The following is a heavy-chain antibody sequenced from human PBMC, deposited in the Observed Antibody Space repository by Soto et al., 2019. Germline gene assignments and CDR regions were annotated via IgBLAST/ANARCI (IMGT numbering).Heavy chain of an antibody. CDR1: GFTFSSYG. D-gene: IGHD6-19*01. CDR2: ISYDGSNK. V-gene: IGHV3-30*18. Sequence: PGESLKISCAASGFTFSSYGMHWVRQAPGKGLEWVAVISYDGSNKYYADSVKGRFTISRDNSKNTLYLQMNSLRAEDTAVYYCAKDLEQWLAPRDYWGQGTLVTVSS. J-gene: IGHJ4*02. CDR3: AKDLEQWLAPRDY.